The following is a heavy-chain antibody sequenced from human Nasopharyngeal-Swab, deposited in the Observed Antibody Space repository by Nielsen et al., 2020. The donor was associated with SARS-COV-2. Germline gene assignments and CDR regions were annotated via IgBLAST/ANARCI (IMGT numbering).Heavy chain of an antibody. Sequence: SVKVSCKASGGTFSSYAISWVRQAPGQGLEWMGGIIPIFGTANYAQKFQGRVTITADESTSTAYMELSSLRSEDTAVYYCAGATIFGVVIIGPTTGMDVWGKGTTATVSS. CDR2: IIPIFGTA. CDR1: GGTFSSYA. CDR3: AGATIFGVVIIGPTTGMDV. D-gene: IGHD3-3*01. J-gene: IGHJ6*04. V-gene: IGHV1-69*13.